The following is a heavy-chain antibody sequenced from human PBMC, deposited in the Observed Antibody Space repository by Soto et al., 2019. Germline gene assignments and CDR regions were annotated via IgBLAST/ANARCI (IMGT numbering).Heavy chain of an antibody. Sequence: ASVKVSCKASGYSFSNYGMHWVRQAPGQRLEWMGWINAGNGITEYSQKLQGRVTITRDTSTSTAYMELSGLRYEDTAVYYCARQMTGFDPWGQGTLVTVSS. J-gene: IGHJ5*02. CDR1: GYSFSNYG. V-gene: IGHV1-3*01. CDR2: INAGNGIT. CDR3: ARQMTGFDP.